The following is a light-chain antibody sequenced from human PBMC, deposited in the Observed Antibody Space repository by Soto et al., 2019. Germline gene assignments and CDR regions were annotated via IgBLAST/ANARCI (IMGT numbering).Light chain of an antibody. V-gene: IGLV2-23*01. J-gene: IGLJ2*01. CDR1: SSDVGNYNL. CDR2: EGG. Sequence: QSVLTQPASVSGSPGQSITISCTGTSSDVGNYNLVSWYQQYPGKAPKLMIYEGGKRPSGVSNRFSDSKSGNTASLTISGLQAEDESDYSFCSFVLRSPLVFGGGTKLTVL. CDR3: CSFVLRSPLV.